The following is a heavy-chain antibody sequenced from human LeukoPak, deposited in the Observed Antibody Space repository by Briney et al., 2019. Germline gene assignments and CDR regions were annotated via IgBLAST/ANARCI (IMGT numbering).Heavy chain of an antibody. J-gene: IGHJ6*03. CDR2: ISGSGGST. D-gene: IGHD6-13*01. Sequence: PGGSLRLSCAASGFTFSSYAMSWVRQAPGKGLEWVSAISGSGGSTYYADSVKGRFTISRDNSKNTLYLQMNSLRAEDTAVYYCAKGMGSSWSLYYYYYMDVWGKGTTVTVSS. CDR3: AKGMGSSWSLYYYYYMDV. CDR1: GFTFSSYA. V-gene: IGHV3-23*01.